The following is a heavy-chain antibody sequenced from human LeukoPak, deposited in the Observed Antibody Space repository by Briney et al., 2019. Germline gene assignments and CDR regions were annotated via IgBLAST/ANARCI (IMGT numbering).Heavy chain of an antibody. CDR1: GDSINSLDL. J-gene: IGHJ4*02. CDR3: ARRLGQSSWED. D-gene: IGHD6-13*01. CDR2: MYLSGTT. Sequence: SGTLSLTCTVSGDSINSLDLWSWVRQPPGKGLEWIGEMYLSGTTHSNPSVKSRVTISIDKSKNQFFLNLSSVTAADTAVYYCARRLGQSSWEDWGQGTLVTVSS. V-gene: IGHV4-4*02.